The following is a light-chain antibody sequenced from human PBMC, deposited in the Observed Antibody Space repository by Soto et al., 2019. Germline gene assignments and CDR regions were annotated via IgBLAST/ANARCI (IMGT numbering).Light chain of an antibody. CDR2: GNS. J-gene: IGLJ3*02. Sequence: QSVLTQPPSVSGAPGQRVTISCTGSSSNIGAGYDVHWYQQLPGTAPKLLIYGNSNRPSGVPDRFSGSKSGTSASLAITGLQAEEEADYYCQSYDSSLSGPVFGGGTQLTVL. V-gene: IGLV1-40*01. CDR3: QSYDSSLSGPV. CDR1: SSNIGAGYD.